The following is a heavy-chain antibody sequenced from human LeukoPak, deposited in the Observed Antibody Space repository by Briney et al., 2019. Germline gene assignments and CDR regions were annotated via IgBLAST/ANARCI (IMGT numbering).Heavy chain of an antibody. CDR3: AKHFRIGGYYRPDAFDM. CDR1: GFTFSTYA. V-gene: IGHV3-23*01. D-gene: IGHD3-22*01. CDR2: INHSDTYT. Sequence: PAGSLRLSCAASGFTFSTYAMTWVRQAPGKGLEWISVINHSDTYTNYADSVRGRFTISRDNAKNTLFLQMNSLRAEDTAVYFCAKHFRIGGYYRPDAFDMWGQGTLVTVSS. J-gene: IGHJ3*02.